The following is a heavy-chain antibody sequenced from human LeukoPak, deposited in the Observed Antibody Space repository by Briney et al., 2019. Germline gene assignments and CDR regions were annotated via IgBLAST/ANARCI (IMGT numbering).Heavy chain of an antibody. D-gene: IGHD2-21*02. V-gene: IGHV1-8*03. J-gene: IGHJ3*02. Sequence: ASVKVSCKASGYTFTSYDINWVRQATGQGLEWMGWMNPNSGNTGYAQKFQGRVTITRNTSISTAYMELSSLRSEDTAVYYCAKDLTYPPFDAFDIWGQGTMVTVSS. CDR2: MNPNSGNT. CDR1: GYTFTSYD. CDR3: AKDLTYPPFDAFDI.